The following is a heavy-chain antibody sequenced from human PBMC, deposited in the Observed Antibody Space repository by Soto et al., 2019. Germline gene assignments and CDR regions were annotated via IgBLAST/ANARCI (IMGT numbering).Heavy chain of an antibody. CDR3: AIAFDYYDRTGPSYFDY. D-gene: IGHD3-22*01. J-gene: IGHJ4*02. CDR1: GFQFSDYY. Sequence: GPLSLSCSAYGFQFSDYYMSWISPTPGKWLEWVSYISSSSSYTNYADSVKGRFTISRDNAKNSLYLQMNSLRAEDTAVYYCAIAFDYYDRTGPSYFDYWGQGTLVTVSS. CDR2: ISSSSSYT. V-gene: IGHV3-11*06.